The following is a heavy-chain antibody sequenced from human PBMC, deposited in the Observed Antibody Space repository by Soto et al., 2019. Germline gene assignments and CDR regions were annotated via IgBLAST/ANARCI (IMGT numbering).Heavy chain of an antibody. Sequence: EVQILESGGGLVQPGGSLRLSCAASGFTFSSYAMYWVRRAPGKGLAWVSGISDSGTGTYYADSVKGRFTISRDNSKNTVYLQMKSLRAEDTAVYYCAKDHTVVIRDAFDIWGQGTMVNVSS. CDR1: GFTFSSYA. D-gene: IGHD3-22*01. V-gene: IGHV3-23*01. CDR3: AKDHTVVIRDAFDI. CDR2: ISDSGTGT. J-gene: IGHJ3*02.